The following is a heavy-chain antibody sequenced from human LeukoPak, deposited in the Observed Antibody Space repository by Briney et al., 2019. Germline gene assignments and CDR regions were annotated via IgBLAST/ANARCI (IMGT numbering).Heavy chain of an antibody. Sequence: PSETLSLTCAVSGGSISSGGYSWRWIRQPPGKGLEWIGSIYYSGSTYYNPSLKSRVTISVDTSKNQFSLKLSSVTAADTAVYYCARGAFGELFYYYYYMDVWGKGTTVTVSS. CDR2: IYYSGST. D-gene: IGHD3-10*01. CDR3: ARGAFGELFYYYYYMDV. CDR1: GGSISSGGYS. J-gene: IGHJ6*03. V-gene: IGHV4-30-4*07.